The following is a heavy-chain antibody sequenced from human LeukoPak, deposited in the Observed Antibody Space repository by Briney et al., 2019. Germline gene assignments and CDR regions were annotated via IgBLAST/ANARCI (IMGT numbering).Heavy chain of an antibody. D-gene: IGHD6-6*01. CDR2: IYSGGDT. CDR1: GFTVSSNY. J-gene: IGHJ4*02. V-gene: IGHV3-53*01. CDR3: ARGGAARSAGH. Sequence: PGGSLRHSCAASGFTVSSNYVSWVRQAPGKGLEWVSVIYSGGDTYYADSVKGRFTLSRDNSKNLLYLQMNSLRAEDTAVYYCARGGAARSAGHWGQGTLVTVSS.